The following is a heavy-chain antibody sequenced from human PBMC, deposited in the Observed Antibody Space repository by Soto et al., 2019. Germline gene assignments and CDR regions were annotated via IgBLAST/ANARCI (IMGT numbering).Heavy chain of an antibody. CDR3: AKGSRGFWSGLVAFDI. CDR2: ISGSGGST. V-gene: IGHV3-23*01. D-gene: IGHD3-3*01. Sequence: GGSLRLSCAASGFTFSSYAMSWVRQAPGKGLEWVSAISGSGGSTYYADSVKGRFTISRDNSKNTLYLQMNSLRAEDTAVYYCAKGSRGFWSGLVAFDIWGQGTMVTVSS. CDR1: GFTFSSYA. J-gene: IGHJ3*02.